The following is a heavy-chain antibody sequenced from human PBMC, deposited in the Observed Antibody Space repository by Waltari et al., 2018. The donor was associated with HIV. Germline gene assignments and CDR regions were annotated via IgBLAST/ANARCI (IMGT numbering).Heavy chain of an antibody. J-gene: IGHJ3*02. CDR2: INHSGST. V-gene: IGHV4-34*01. Sequence: QVQLQQWGAGLLKPSETLSLTCAVYGGSFSGYYWSWIRQPPGKGLEWIGEINHSGSTNYNPSLKSRVTISVDTSKNQFSLKLSSVTAADTAVYYCARRGDYGDFHAFDIWGQGTMVTVSS. CDR1: GGSFSGYY. CDR3: ARRGDYGDFHAFDI. D-gene: IGHD4-17*01.